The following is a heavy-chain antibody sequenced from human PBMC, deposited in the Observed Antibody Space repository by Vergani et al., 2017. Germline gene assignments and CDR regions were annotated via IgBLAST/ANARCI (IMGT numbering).Heavy chain of an antibody. J-gene: IGHJ5*02. CDR1: GFTFSSYS. Sequence: EVQLVESGGGLVKPGGSLRLSCAASGFTFSSYSMNWVRQAPGKGLEWVSSISSSSSTIYYADSVKGRFTISRDNAKNSLYLQMNSLRDEDTAVYYCARENLLPRWFDPWGQGTLVTVSS. D-gene: IGHD2-2*01. CDR2: ISSSSSTI. CDR3: ARENLLPRWFDP. V-gene: IGHV3-21*01.